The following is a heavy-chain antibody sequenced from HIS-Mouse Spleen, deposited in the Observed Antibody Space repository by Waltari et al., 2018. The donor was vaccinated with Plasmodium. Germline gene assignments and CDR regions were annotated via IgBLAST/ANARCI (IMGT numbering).Heavy chain of an antibody. J-gene: IGHJ2*01. D-gene: IGHD3-10*01. CDR3: ARGRVLGTSSGYFDL. CDR2: INNSGRT. Sequence: QVQLQQWGAGLLKPSETLSLTCAVYGGSFSGYYWSWIRQPPGKGLEWIGEINNSGRTNYNPSLKSRVTISVDTSKNQVSLKLSSGTAADTAVYYCARGRVLGTSSGYFDLWGRGTLVTVSS. V-gene: IGHV4-34*01. CDR1: GGSFSGYY.